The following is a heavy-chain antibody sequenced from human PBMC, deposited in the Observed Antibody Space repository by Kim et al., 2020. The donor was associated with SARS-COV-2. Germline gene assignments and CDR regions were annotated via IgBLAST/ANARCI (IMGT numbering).Heavy chain of an antibody. V-gene: IGHV4-34*01. CDR1: GGSFSGYY. CDR3: ARAVRILGYCSSTSCKWSSNWFDP. D-gene: IGHD2-2*01. CDR2: INHSGST. J-gene: IGHJ5*02. Sequence: SKTLSLTCAVYGGSFSGYYWSWIRQPPGKGLEWIGEINHSGSTNYNPSLKSRVTISVDTSKNQFSLKRSSVTAADTAVYYCARAVRILGYCSSTSCKWSSNWFDPWGQGTLFTVSS.